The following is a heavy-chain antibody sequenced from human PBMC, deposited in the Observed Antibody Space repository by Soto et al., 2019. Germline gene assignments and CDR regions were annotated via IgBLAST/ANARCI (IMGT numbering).Heavy chain of an antibody. J-gene: IGHJ6*02. CDR1: GYSFTRYW. Sequence: GESLKISCKGSGYSFTRYWIGWVRQMPGKGLEWVGIIYPGDLDTRYSPSFRGQVTMTRDTSTSTVHMELITLRSEDTAVYYCARSQVGRPLDVWGPGTTVTVSS. CDR2: IYPGDLDT. D-gene: IGHD1-26*01. CDR3: ARSQVGRPLDV. V-gene: IGHV5-51*01.